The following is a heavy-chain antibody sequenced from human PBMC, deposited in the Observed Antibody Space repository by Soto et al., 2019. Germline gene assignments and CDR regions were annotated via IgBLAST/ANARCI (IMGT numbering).Heavy chain of an antibody. D-gene: IGHD2-21*02. CDR2: ISYDGSNK. J-gene: IGHJ3*02. Sequence: QVQLVESGGGVVQPGRSLRLSCAASGFTFSSYAMHWVRQAPGKGLEWVAVISYDGSNKYYADSVKGRFTISRDNSKNSLYLQMNSLRAEDTAVYYCAMTYCGVDCRNDAFDIWGQGTMLTVSS. CDR3: AMTYCGVDCRNDAFDI. CDR1: GFTFSSYA. V-gene: IGHV3-30-3*01.